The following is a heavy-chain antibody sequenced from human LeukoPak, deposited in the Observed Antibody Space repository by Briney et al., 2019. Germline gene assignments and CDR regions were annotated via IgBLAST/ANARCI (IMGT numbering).Heavy chain of an antibody. CDR1: GGSISSSNW. V-gene: IGHV4-4*02. Sequence: SGTLSLTCAVSGGSISSSNWWSWVRQPPGKGLEWIGEIYHSGSTNYNPSLKSRVTISVDKSKSQFSLKLSSVTAADTAVYYCARGIAAAGVVMDYYYGMDVWGQGTTVTVSS. CDR3: ARGIAAAGVVMDYYYGMDV. J-gene: IGHJ6*02. CDR2: IYHSGST. D-gene: IGHD6-13*01.